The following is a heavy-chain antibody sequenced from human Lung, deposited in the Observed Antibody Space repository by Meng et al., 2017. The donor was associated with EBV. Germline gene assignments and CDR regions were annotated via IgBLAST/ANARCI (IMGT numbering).Heavy chain of an antibody. CDR1: GGSFVGYY. CDR3: ATSFSYYDSRWEANWFDP. D-gene: IGHD3-3*01. V-gene: IGHV4-34*01. CDR2: INHSGST. Sequence: HVHVPKCGAGLLQPSESPSPTWAGYGGSFVGYYWTWIRQPPGKGLEWIGEINHSGSTNYNPSLKSRVTISVDTSKNQFSLKLSSVTAADTAVYYCATSFSYYDSRWEANWFDPWGQGTLVTVSS. J-gene: IGHJ5*02.